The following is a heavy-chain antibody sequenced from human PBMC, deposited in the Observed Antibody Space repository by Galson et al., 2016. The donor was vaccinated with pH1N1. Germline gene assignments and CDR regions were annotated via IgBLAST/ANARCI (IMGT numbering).Heavy chain of an antibody. CDR2: INPGGGGS. CDR3: ARERDSSCYRSGGYDS. J-gene: IGHJ4*02. Sequence: SVKVSCKASGYPFARHYIHWVRQAPGQGPEWMGIINPGGGGSNSAQKFQDRVSLHRDTTTNTVYMDLSSLTSADTAVYYRARERDSSCYRSGGYDSRGQGTLVPVSS. D-gene: IGHD2-15*01. V-gene: IGHV1-46*01. CDR1: GYPFARHY.